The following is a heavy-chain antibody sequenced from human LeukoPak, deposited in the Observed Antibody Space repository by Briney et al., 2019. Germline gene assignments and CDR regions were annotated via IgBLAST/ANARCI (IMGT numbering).Heavy chain of an antibody. D-gene: IGHD1-1*01. CDR1: GFTFSSYS. Sequence: PGGSLRLSCAASGFTFSSYSMNWVRQAPGKGLEWVSDIDSRSSTIDYAHSVKGRFTISRDNSKNTLYLQMNSLRAEDTAVYYCARVGKGVVSYWGQGTLVTVSS. J-gene: IGHJ4*02. CDR3: ARVGKGVVSY. V-gene: IGHV3-48*01. CDR2: IDSRSSTI.